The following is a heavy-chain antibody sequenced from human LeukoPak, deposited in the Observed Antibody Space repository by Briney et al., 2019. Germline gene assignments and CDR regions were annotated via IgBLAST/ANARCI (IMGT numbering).Heavy chain of an antibody. CDR2: IYTSGST. CDR1: GGSISSYY. D-gene: IGHD6-13*01. CDR3: ARSPSNIATKHDNAFDI. V-gene: IGHV4-4*07. Sequence: SETLSLTCTVSGGSISSYYWSWIRQPAGKGLEWIGRIYTSGSTNYNPSLKSRVTMSVDTSKNQSSLKLSSVTAADTAVYYCARSPSNIATKHDNAFDIWGQGTMVTVSS. J-gene: IGHJ3*02.